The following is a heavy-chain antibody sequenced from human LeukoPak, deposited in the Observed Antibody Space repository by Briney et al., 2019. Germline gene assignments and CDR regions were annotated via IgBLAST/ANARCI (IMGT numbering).Heavy chain of an antibody. CDR2: INPNSGGT. D-gene: IGHD3-22*01. V-gene: IGHV1-2*02. J-gene: IGHJ3*02. CDR3: ARGGFYYYDRRGFDVFDI. Sequence: GASVKVSCKASGYTFTGYYMHWVRQAPGQGLEWMGWINPNSGGTNYAQKFQGRVTMTRDTSISTAYMELTRLRSDDTAVYYCARGGFYYYDRRGFDVFDIWGQGTMVTVSS. CDR1: GYTFTGYY.